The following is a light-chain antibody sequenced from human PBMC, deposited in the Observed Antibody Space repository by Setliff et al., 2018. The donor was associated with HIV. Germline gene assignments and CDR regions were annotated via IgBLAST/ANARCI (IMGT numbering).Light chain of an antibody. CDR3: AAWDDSLNGYV. J-gene: IGLJ1*01. V-gene: IGLV1-44*01. Sequence: QSVLTQPPFASGTPGQRVTISCSGSSPNIGRNTVNWYQHRPGSAPKLLIYSDNHRPSVVPDRFSGSKSGTSASLAISGLQSEDEADYYCAAWDDSLNGYVFGTGTKVTVL. CDR2: SDN. CDR1: SPNIGRNT.